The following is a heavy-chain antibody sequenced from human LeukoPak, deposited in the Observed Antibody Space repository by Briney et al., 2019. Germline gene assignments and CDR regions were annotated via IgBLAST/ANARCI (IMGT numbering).Heavy chain of an antibody. CDR3: AKDHVSIEAAGTVDY. V-gene: IGHV3-23*01. CDR2: ISGSGGST. CDR1: GFTFSSYA. J-gene: IGHJ4*02. D-gene: IGHD6-13*01. Sequence: PGGSLRLSCAASGFTFSSYAMSWVRQAPGKGLEWVSAISGSGGSTYYADSVKGRFTISRDNSKNTLYLQMNSLRAEDTAVYYCAKDHVSIEAAGTVDYWGQGTLVTVSS.